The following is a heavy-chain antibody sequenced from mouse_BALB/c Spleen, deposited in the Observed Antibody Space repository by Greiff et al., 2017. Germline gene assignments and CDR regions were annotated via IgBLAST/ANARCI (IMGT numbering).Heavy chain of an antibody. CDR3: ASLGRFDY. Sequence: VQLKESGPGLVKPSQSLSLTCTVTGYSITSDYAWNWIRQFPGNKLEWMGYISYSGSTSYNPSLKSRISITRDTSKNQFFLQLNSVTTEDTATYYCASLGRFDYWGQGTTLTVSS. CDR2: ISYSGST. CDR1: GYSITSDYA. V-gene: IGHV3-2*02. D-gene: IGHD4-1*01. J-gene: IGHJ2*01.